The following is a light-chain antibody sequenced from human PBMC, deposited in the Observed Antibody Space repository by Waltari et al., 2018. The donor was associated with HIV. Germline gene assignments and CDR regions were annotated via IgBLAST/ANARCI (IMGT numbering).Light chain of an antibody. CDR2: DDD. V-gene: IGLV3-21*02. CDR1: NIGSKS. J-gene: IGLJ3*02. CDR3: MVWDHHSDHWV. Sequence: SYELTQAPSESAAPGQSARISCGGFNIGSKSVTWLQQRAGQAPVLLIFDDDDRPSVSRERVAGANAWSAPAATLTISRVEPGDEADYYCMVWDHHSDHWVIGGGTKLTVL.